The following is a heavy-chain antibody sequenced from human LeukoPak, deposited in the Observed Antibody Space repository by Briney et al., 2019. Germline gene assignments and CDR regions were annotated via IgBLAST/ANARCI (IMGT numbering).Heavy chain of an antibody. J-gene: IGHJ4*02. CDR2: IKQDGSEK. CDR1: GFTFSSYG. Sequence: GGSLRLSCAASGFTFSSYGMHWVRQAPGKGLEWVANIKQDGSEKYYVDSVKGRFTISRDNAKNSLYLQMNSLRAEDTAVYYCARVYSSGWYVGYYFDYWGQGTLVTVSS. V-gene: IGHV3-7*04. D-gene: IGHD6-19*01. CDR3: ARVYSSGWYVGYYFDY.